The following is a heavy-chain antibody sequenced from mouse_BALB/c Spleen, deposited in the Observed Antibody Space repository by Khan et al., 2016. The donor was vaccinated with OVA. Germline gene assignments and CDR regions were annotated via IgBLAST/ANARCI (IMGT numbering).Heavy chain of an antibody. D-gene: IGHD1-1*01. CDR3: ARIKKIVATYFDY. J-gene: IGHJ2*01. Sequence: QVQLKQSGAELVKAGPSVKMSCKASGYTFTSYWMHWVKQRLGQGLEWFAETNPTNGRTYYNEKFKSKATLTVDKSSSTAYMLLSGPTFEDSAVYYCARIKKIVATYFDYWGQGTTLTVSS. V-gene: IGHV1S81*02. CDR1: GYTFTSYW. CDR2: TNPTNGRT.